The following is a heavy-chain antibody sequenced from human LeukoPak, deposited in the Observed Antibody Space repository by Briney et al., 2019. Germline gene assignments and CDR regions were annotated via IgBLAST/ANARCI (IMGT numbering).Heavy chain of an antibody. CDR2: ISSSSSYI. CDR1: GFTFSSYS. D-gene: IGHD6-13*01. Sequence: GGSLRLSCAASGFTFSSYSMNWVRQAPGKGLEWVSSISSSSSYIYYADSVKGRFTISRDNSKNTLYLQMNSLRAEDTAVYYCARDQYSSTWRYFDYWGQGTLVTVSS. V-gene: IGHV3-21*01. CDR3: ARDQYSSTWRYFDY. J-gene: IGHJ4*02.